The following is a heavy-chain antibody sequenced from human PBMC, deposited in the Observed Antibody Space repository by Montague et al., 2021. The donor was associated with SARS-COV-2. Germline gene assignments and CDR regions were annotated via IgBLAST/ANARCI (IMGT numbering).Heavy chain of an antibody. CDR2: IYYSGST. CDR3: ARHVDPCGCNCRIWYFDL. Sequence: SKTLSLTCTVSGGSISSNLFYWGWIRQTPGKGLEWIGSIYYSGSTYYNPSLKSRVTVAVDTSTNQFSLRLSSLTAADTAMYYCARHVDPCGCNCRIWYFDLWGRGSLVTVSS. V-gene: IGHV4-39*01. J-gene: IGHJ2*01. D-gene: IGHD4-23*01. CDR1: GGSISSNLFY.